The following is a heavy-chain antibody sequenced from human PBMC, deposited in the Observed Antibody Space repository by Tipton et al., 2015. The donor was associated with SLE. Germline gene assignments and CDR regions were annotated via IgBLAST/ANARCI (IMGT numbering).Heavy chain of an antibody. Sequence: QSGAEVKKPGASVKVSCKASGYTFTSYGISWVRQAPGQGLEWMGWISAYNGNTKYAQKLQGRVTMATDTSTSTAYMELRSLRSDDPAVHYCARVDWDGSGYHYWGQGTLVTVSS. D-gene: IGHD3-22*01. J-gene: IGHJ4*02. CDR1: GYTFTSYG. V-gene: IGHV1-18*01. CDR3: ARVDWDGSGYHY. CDR2: ISAYNGNT.